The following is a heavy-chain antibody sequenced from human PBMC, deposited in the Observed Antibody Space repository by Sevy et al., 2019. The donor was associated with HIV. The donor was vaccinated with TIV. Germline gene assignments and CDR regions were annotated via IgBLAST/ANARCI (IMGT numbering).Heavy chain of an antibody. D-gene: IGHD1-26*01. Sequence: GESLKISCKGSGYSFTSYWIGLVRQIPGKGLELVGIIYPGDSDTRDSPSFQGQVTISADKSISTAYLQWSSLKASDTAMYYCARYSGSLNPPDFWGQGTLVTVSS. CDR3: ARYSGSLNPPDF. V-gene: IGHV5-51*01. CDR2: IYPGDSDT. J-gene: IGHJ4*02. CDR1: GYSFTSYW.